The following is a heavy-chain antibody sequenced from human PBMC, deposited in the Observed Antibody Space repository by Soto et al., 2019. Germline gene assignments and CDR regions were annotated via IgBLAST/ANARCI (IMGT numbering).Heavy chain of an antibody. J-gene: IGHJ6*02. D-gene: IGHD3-22*01. CDR3: AGLRYDSSGYPDRYYYYGMDV. CDR1: GGSISSSSYY. V-gene: IGHV4-39*01. Sequence: SETLSLTCTVSGGSISSSSYYWGWIRQPPGKGLEWIGSIYYSGSTYYNPSLKSRVTISVDTSKNQFSLKLSSVTAADTAVYYCAGLRYDSSGYPDRYYYYGMDVWGQGTTVTVSS. CDR2: IYYSGST.